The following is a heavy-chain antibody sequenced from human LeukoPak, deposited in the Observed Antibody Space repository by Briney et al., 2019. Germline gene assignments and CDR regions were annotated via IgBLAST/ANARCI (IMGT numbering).Heavy chain of an antibody. CDR3: ARYGGLELRDDWFDP. CDR1: GYTFTGYY. Sequence: GASVKVSCKASGYTFTGYYMHWVRQAPGQGLEWMGWINPNSGGTNYAQKFQGRVTMTRDTSISTAYMELSRLRSDDTAVYYCARYGGLELRDDWFDPWGQGTLVTVSS. J-gene: IGHJ5*02. V-gene: IGHV1-2*02. CDR2: INPNSGGT. D-gene: IGHD1-7*01.